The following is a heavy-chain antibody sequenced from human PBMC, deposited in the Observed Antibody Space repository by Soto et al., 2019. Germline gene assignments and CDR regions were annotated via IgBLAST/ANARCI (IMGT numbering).Heavy chain of an antibody. J-gene: IGHJ5*02. CDR2: IHYSGSA. CDR3: TRGTISCSINNCNKGWFDP. D-gene: IGHD2-2*01. Sequence: SETLSLTCTVSAGSVSSNSYYWSWIRQTPGKGLEWIGYIHYSGSANYNPSLKSRVTISVDTSKNQFSLRLSFVTAADAAIYYCTRGTISCSINNCNKGWFDPWGPGTLVTVSS. CDR1: AGSVSSNSYY. V-gene: IGHV4-61*01.